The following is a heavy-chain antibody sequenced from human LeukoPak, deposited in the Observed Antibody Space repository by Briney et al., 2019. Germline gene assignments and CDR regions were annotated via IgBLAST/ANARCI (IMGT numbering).Heavy chain of an antibody. V-gene: IGHV3-21*01. D-gene: IGHD2-15*01. CDR3: ARAVSPYWYMDV. CDR2: ISSSSSYI. J-gene: IGHJ6*03. Sequence: GGSLRLSCVASGFTFNSYWMNWVRQAPGKGLEWVSSISSSSSYIYYADSVKGRFTISRDNAKNSLYLQMNSLRAEDTAVYYCARAVSPYWYMDVWGKGTTVTVSS. CDR1: GFTFNSYW.